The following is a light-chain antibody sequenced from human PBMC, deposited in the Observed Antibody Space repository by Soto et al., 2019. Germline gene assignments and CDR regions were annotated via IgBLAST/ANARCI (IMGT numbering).Light chain of an antibody. Sequence: SYELTQPPSVSVAPGQTASLACGGDNIETKTVHWYQQRPGQAPVLLVYDDRDRPSGIPERFSGSNSGHTATLTISRVEAGDEADYYCQVWDIVTSRRIFGGGTKLTVL. CDR3: QVWDIVTSRRI. V-gene: IGLV3-21*02. CDR1: NIETKT. CDR2: DDR. J-gene: IGLJ2*01.